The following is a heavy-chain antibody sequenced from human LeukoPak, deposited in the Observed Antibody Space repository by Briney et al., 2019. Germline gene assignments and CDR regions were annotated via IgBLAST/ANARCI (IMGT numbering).Heavy chain of an antibody. CDR3: TRGSIAYYYMDV. V-gene: IGHV4-34*01. CDR2: INHSGST. CDR1: GGSFSGYY. J-gene: IGHJ6*03. Sequence: SETLSLTCAVYGGSFSGYYWSWIRQPPGKGLEWIGEINHSGSTNYNPSLKSRVTISVDTSKNQFSLKVSSVTAADTAVYYCTRGSIAYYYMDVWGKGTTVTISS. D-gene: IGHD3-22*01.